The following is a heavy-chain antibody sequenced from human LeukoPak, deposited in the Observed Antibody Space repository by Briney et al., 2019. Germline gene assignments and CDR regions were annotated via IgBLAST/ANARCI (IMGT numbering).Heavy chain of an antibody. J-gene: IGHJ6*03. D-gene: IGHD5-12*01. CDR3: AKITATRDYYYYMDV. CDR2: IRYDGSNK. CDR1: GFTFSSYG. Sequence: GGSLRLSCAASGFTFSSYGMHWVRQAPGKGLEWVAFIRYDGSNKYYADSVKGRFTISRDNSKNTLYLQMNSLRAEDTAVYYCAKITATRDYYYYMDVWGKGTTVTISS. V-gene: IGHV3-30*02.